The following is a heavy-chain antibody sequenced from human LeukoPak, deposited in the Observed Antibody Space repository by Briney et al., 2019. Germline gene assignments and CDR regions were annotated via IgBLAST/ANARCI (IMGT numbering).Heavy chain of an antibody. J-gene: IGHJ3*01. CDR3: ARGDFGETNTAFDV. CDR1: GYTFTDYD. CDR2: INPNSAST. D-gene: IGHD4-17*01. V-gene: IGHV1-8*03. Sequence: GASVKVSCKTSGYTFTDYDVHWVRQAPGQGLEWMGWINPNSASTNYAQRLQGRVTFTRDTSLSTAYMELSSLTSEDAAVYFCARGDFGETNTAFDVWGQGTLVAVSS.